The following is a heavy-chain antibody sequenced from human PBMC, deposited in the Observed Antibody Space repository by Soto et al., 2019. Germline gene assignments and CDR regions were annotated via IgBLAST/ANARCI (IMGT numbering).Heavy chain of an antibody. J-gene: IGHJ4*02. Sequence: GASVKVSCKASGGTFSSYAISWVRQAPGQGLEWMGGIIPIFGTANYAQKFQGRVTITADESTSTAYMELSSLRSEDTAVYYCAREEGSGASGPEYYFDYWGQGTLVTVSS. V-gene: IGHV1-69*13. CDR3: AREEGSGASGPEYYFDY. CDR2: IIPIFGTA. D-gene: IGHD3-10*01. CDR1: GGTFSSYA.